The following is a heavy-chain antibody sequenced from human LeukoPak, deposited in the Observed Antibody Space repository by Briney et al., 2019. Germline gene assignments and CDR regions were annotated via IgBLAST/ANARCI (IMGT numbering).Heavy chain of an antibody. V-gene: IGHV1-69*01. CDR1: GGTFSSYA. CDR2: IIPIFGTA. D-gene: IGHD3-22*01. CDR3: ARVPSTYYPYWYFDL. Sequence: SVKVSCKASGGTFSSYAISWVRQAPGQGLEWMGGIIPIFGTANYAQKFQSRVTITADDSTSTAYMELSSLRSEDTAVYYCARVPSTYYPYWYFDLWGRGTLVTVSP. J-gene: IGHJ2*01.